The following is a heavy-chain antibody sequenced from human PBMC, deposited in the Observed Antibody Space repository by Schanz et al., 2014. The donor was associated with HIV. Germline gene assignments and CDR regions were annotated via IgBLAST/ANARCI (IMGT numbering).Heavy chain of an antibody. D-gene: IGHD3-16*01. CDR1: GFSFSSFS. CDR2: ISYDGRNK. CDR3: ARDGGEV. Sequence: VQLVESGGGLVEPGGSLRLSCEASGFSFSSFSMNWVRQAPGKGLEWLAVISYDGRNKKFANSVKGRFTISRDNAKKSLFLQMESLRAEDTAVYYCARDGGEVWGQGTTVTVSS. V-gene: IGHV3-30*03. J-gene: IGHJ6*02.